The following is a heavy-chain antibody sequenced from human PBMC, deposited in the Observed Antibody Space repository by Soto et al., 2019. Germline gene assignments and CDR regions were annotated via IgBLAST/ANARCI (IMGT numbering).Heavy chain of an antibody. V-gene: IGHV4-59*01. J-gene: IGHJ4*02. CDR3: AREILDTAMPHFDY. Sequence: SETLSLTCTVSGGSISSYYWSWIRQPPGKGLEWIGYIYYSGSTNYNPSLKSRVTISVDTSKNQFSLKLSSVTAADTAVYYCAREILDTAMPHFDYWGQGTLVTVSS. D-gene: IGHD5-18*01. CDR2: IYYSGST. CDR1: GGSISSYY.